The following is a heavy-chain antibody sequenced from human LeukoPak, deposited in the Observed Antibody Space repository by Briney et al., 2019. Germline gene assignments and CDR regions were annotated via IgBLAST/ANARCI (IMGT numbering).Heavy chain of an antibody. D-gene: IGHD6-19*01. Sequence: PGGSLRLSCAASGFIFSDYHMSWIRQAPGKGLEWASYISPGGDAVYFADSVKGRFTISRDNAKNSLFLQMSSLTAEDTAVYYCSGGRDIAVAGPGGYFDFWGQGSLVTVSS. J-gene: IGHJ4*02. CDR1: GFIFSDYH. V-gene: IGHV3-11*01. CDR2: ISPGGDAV. CDR3: SGGRDIAVAGPGGYFDF.